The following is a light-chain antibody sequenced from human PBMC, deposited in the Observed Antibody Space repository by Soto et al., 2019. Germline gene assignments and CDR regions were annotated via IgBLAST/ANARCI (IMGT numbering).Light chain of an antibody. J-gene: IGLJ2*01. Sequence: QSVLTQSPSASASLGASVKLTCTLSSGHITYAIAWHQQQPEKGPRYLMKLNSDGSHSKGGGIPDRFSGSSSGAERYLTISSLQSEDEADYYCQTWGTGIRIFGGGTQLTVL. CDR2: LNSDGSH. CDR3: QTWGTGIRI. CDR1: SGHITYA. V-gene: IGLV4-69*01.